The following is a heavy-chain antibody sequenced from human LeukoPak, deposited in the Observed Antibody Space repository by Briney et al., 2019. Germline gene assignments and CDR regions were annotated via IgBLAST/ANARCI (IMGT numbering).Heavy chain of an antibody. D-gene: IGHD6-13*01. CDR2: ISGSGGST. V-gene: IGHV3-23*01. CDR3: AKDPWDLYSSSSLGGAFDI. CDR1: GFTFSSYA. J-gene: IGHJ3*02. Sequence: GGSLRLSCAASGFTFSSYAMSWVRQAPGKGLEWVPAISGSGGSTYYADSVKGRFTISRDNSKNTLYLQMNSLRAEDTAEYYCAKDPWDLYSSSSLGGAFDIWGQGTMVTVSS.